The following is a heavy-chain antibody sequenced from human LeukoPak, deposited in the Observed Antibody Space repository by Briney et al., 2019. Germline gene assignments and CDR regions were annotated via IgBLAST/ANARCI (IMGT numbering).Heavy chain of an antibody. D-gene: IGHD3-10*01. CDR3: AKDEGATGWFGGPGNWFDP. J-gene: IGHJ5*02. Sequence: PGGSLRLSCAASGFTFSSYAMSWVRQAPGKGLEGVSAISGSGGSTYYADSVKGRFTISRDNSKNTLYLQMNSLRAEDTAVYYCAKDEGATGWFGGPGNWFDPWGQGTLVTVSS. CDR1: GFTFSSYA. CDR2: ISGSGGST. V-gene: IGHV3-23*01.